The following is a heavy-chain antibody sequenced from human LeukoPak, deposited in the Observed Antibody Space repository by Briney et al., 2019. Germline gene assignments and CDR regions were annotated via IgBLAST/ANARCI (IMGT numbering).Heavy chain of an antibody. CDR3: ARVQSQYYYDSSGYPAFDI. CDR1: GYTFVSYD. Sequence: ASVKVSCKASGYTFVSYDIYWVRQAPGQGLEWMGWISAYNGNTNYAQKLQGRVTMTTDTSTSTAYMELRSLRSDDTAVYYCARVQSQYYYDSSGYPAFDIWGQGTMVTVSS. CDR2: ISAYNGNT. V-gene: IGHV1-18*01. D-gene: IGHD3-22*01. J-gene: IGHJ3*02.